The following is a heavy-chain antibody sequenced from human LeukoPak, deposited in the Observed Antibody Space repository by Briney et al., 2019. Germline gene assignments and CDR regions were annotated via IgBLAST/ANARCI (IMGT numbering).Heavy chain of an antibody. CDR2: ISSGGNT. V-gene: IGHV3-53*01. J-gene: IGHJ4*02. Sequence: PGGSLRLSCAASGFIVSSNYMSWVRQAPGKGLEWVSVISSGGNTYYADSVKGRFTISRDISKNTLYLQMNGLRAEVTAVYYCAREVRGYYFDYWGQGTLVTVSS. CDR1: GFIVSSNY. D-gene: IGHD3-22*01. CDR3: AREVRGYYFDY.